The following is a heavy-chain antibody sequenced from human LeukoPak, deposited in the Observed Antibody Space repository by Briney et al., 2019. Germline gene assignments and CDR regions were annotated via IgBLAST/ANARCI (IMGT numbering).Heavy chain of an antibody. CDR2: ISSGSGYI. D-gene: IGHD2-2*01. CDR3: ATSASTRDLDY. V-gene: IGHV3-21*01. Sequence: PGGSLRLSCAASGFTFSAYSMNWVRQAPGKGLEWVSSISSGSGYIYYADSMQGRFTISRDNAKNSLYLQMNSLRAEDTAVYYCATSASTRDLDYWGRGTLVTVSS. CDR1: GFTFSAYS. J-gene: IGHJ4*02.